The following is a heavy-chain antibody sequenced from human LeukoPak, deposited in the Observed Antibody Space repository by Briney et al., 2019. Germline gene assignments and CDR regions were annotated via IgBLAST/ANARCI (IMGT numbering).Heavy chain of an antibody. CDR1: GHTFTGYY. V-gene: IGHV1-2*02. CDR3: ARSLPRRGWFDP. Sequence: ASVKVSCKASGHTFTGYYMHWVRQAPGQGLEWMGWINPNSGGTNYAQKFQGRVTMTRDTSISTAYMELSRLRSDDTAVYYCARSLPRRGWFDPWGQGTLVTVSS. CDR2: INPNSGGT. J-gene: IGHJ5*02.